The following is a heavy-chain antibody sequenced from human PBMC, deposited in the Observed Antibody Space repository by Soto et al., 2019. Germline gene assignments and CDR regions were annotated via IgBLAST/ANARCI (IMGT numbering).Heavy chain of an antibody. CDR2: IYYSGST. V-gene: IGHV4-39*01. Sequence: QLQLQESGPGLVKPSETLSLTCTVSGGSISSSSYYWGWIRQPPGKGLAWIGSIYYSGSTYYNPSLKSRVTITVDTSTNQFSLKLSSVTAADTAVYYCARQGSSASGWFDPWGQGTLVTVSS. D-gene: IGHD6-6*01. CDR3: ARQGSSASGWFDP. J-gene: IGHJ5*02. CDR1: GGSISSSSYY.